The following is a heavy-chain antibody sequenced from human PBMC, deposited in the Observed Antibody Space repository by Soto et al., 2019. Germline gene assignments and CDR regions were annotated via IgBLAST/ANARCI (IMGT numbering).Heavy chain of an antibody. Sequence: SETLSLTCAVYGGSFSGYYWSWIRQPPGKGLEWIGEINHSGSTNYNPSLKSRVTISVDTSKNQFSLKLSSVTAADTAVYYCARVGPYNWNYYYYMDVWGKGTTVTVSS. CDR1: GGSFSGYY. D-gene: IGHD1-20*01. CDR2: INHSGST. V-gene: IGHV4-34*01. J-gene: IGHJ6*03. CDR3: ARVGPYNWNYYYYMDV.